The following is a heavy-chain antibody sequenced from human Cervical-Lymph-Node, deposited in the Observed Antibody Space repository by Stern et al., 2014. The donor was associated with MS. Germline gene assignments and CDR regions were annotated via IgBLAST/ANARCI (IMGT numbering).Heavy chain of an antibody. D-gene: IGHD3-22*01. Sequence: EVQLLESGGGLVQPGGSLKLSCAASGFTFSGSAMHWVRQASGKGLEWVGRIRSKANSYATAYAASVKGRFTISRDDSKNTAYLQMNSLKTEDTAVYYCTRTDYYDSSGYYLRPIDYWGQGTLVTVSS. CDR3: TRTDYYDSSGYYLRPIDY. J-gene: IGHJ4*02. CDR2: IRSKANSYAT. CDR1: GFTFSGSA. V-gene: IGHV3-73*01.